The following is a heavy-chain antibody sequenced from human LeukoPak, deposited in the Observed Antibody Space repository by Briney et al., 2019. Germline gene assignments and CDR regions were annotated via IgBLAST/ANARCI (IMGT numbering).Heavy chain of an antibody. CDR2: INWNGGST. CDR3: ARDHTVTHYEDY. Sequence: GGSLRLSCAASGFTFDDYGMSWVRQAPGKGLEWVSGINWNGGSTGYADSVKGRFTISRDNAKNSLYLQMNSLRAKDTAVYYCARDHTVTHYEDYWGQGTLVTVSS. V-gene: IGHV3-20*04. CDR1: GFTFDDYG. J-gene: IGHJ4*02. D-gene: IGHD4-17*01.